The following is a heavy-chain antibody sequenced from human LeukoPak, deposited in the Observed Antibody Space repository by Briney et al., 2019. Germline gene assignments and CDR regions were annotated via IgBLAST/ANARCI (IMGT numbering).Heavy chain of an antibody. J-gene: IGHJ6*02. CDR3: AKDCGYSYGTYYYYYGMDV. Sequence: GGSLRLSCAASGFTFDDYAMPWVRQAPGKGLEWVSGISWNSGSIGYADSVKGRFTISRDNAKNSLYLQMNSLRAEDTALYYCAKDCGYSYGTYYYYYGMDVWGQGTTVTVSS. V-gene: IGHV3-9*01. CDR1: GFTFDDYA. CDR2: ISWNSGSI. D-gene: IGHD5-18*01.